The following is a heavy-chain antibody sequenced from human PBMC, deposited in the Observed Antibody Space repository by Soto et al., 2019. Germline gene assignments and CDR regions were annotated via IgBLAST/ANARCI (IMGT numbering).Heavy chain of an antibody. V-gene: IGHV3-33*01. D-gene: IGHD4-17*01. CDR3: ARGTVHFDY. CDR2: IWYVGSNK. J-gene: IGHJ4*02. CDR1: GFTFSSYG. Sequence: QVQLVESGGGVVQPGRSLRLSCAASGFTFSSYGMHWVRQAPGKGLEWVAVIWYVGSNKYYADSVKGRFTISRDNSKNTLYLQMNSLRAEDTAVYYCARGTVHFDYWGQGTLVTVSS.